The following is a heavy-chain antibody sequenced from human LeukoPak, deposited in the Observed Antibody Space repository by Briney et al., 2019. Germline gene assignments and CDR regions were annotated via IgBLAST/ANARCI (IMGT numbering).Heavy chain of an antibody. J-gene: IGHJ4*02. CDR3: ACLKVRGVIRTFDY. CDR2: IYYSGST. CDR1: GGSISSYY. Sequence: SETLSLTCTVSGGSISSYYWSWIRQPPGKGLEWIGYIYYSGSTNYNPSLKSRVTTSVDTSKNQFSLKLSSVTAADTAVYYCACLKVRGVIRTFDYWGQGTLVTVSS. V-gene: IGHV4-59*01. D-gene: IGHD3-10*01.